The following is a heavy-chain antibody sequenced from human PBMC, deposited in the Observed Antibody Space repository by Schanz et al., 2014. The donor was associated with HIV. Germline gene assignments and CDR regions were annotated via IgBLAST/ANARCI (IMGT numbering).Heavy chain of an antibody. CDR1: GYTFTDYL. J-gene: IGHJ6*02. D-gene: IGHD6-6*01. CDR3: AREGTAARQFYYYGMDV. CDR2: INPNSGDT. V-gene: IGHV1-2*02. Sequence: QVQLVESGAEVKKPGASMTVSCKASGYTFTDYLLHWFRQAPGQGLEWMGWINPNSGDTDYAQKFQGRVTMTRDTSISTAYMELSRLRSDDTAVYYCAREGTAARQFYYYGMDVWGQGTTVTVSS.